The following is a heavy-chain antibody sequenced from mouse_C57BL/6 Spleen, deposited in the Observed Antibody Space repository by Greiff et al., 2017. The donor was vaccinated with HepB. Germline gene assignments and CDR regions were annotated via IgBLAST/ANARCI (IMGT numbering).Heavy chain of an antibody. D-gene: IGHD2-2*01. CDR3: TTFSSSTMVTGLMDY. V-gene: IGHV14-4*01. CDR2: IDPENGDT. Sequence: EVHLVESGAELVRPGASVKLSCTASGFNIKDDYMHWVKQRPEQGLEWIGWIDPENGDTEYASKFQGKATITADTSSNTAYLQLSSLTSEDTAVYYCTTFSSSTMVTGLMDYWGQGTSVTVSS. CDR1: GFNIKDDY. J-gene: IGHJ4*01.